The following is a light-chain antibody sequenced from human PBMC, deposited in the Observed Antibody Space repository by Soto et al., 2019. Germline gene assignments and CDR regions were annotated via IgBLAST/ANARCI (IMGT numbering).Light chain of an antibody. CDR2: EVN. J-gene: IGLJ1*01. Sequence: QSVLTQFASVSGSPGQSIAISCTGTSSDIGAYNYVSWYQQHPGKAPKLMIYEVNSRPSGVSNRFSGSKSGNTASLTISGLQAEDEADYYCSSYTSGRAYVFGTGTKLTVL. CDR1: SSDIGAYNY. V-gene: IGLV2-14*01. CDR3: SSYTSGRAYV.